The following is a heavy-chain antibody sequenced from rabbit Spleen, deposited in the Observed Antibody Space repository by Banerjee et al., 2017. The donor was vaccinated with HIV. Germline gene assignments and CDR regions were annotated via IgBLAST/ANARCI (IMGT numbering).Heavy chain of an antibody. CDR3: VRDLAGVIGWNFYL. D-gene: IGHD4-1*01. Sequence: QEQLVESGGGLVQPGGSLKLSCKASGFDFSNYGVSWVRQAPGKGLEWIGYIDPIFGRTYYASWVNGRFTISSHNAQNTLYLQLNSLTAADTATYFCVRDLAGVIGWNFYLWGPGTLVTVS. CDR2: IDPIFGRT. V-gene: IGHV1S47*01. CDR1: GFDFSNYG. J-gene: IGHJ4*01.